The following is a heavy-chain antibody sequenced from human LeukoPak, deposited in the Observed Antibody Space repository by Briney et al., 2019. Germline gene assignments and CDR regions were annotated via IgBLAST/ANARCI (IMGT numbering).Heavy chain of an antibody. J-gene: IGHJ5*02. CDR1: GGSFSGYY. Sequence: SETLSLTCAVYGGSFSGYYWSWIRQPPGKGLEWIGEINHSGSTNYNPSLKSRVTISVDTSKNQFSLKLSSVTAADTAVYYCARLTLHRIVVPAPQRRNRFDPWGQGTLVTVSS. CDR2: INHSGST. D-gene: IGHD2-2*01. V-gene: IGHV4-34*01. CDR3: ARLTLHRIVVPAPQRRNRFDP.